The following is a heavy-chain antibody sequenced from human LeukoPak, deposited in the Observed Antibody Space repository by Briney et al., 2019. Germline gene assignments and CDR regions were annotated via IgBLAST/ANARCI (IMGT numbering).Heavy chain of an antibody. CDR3: AKGSGINHYHWIDP. J-gene: IGHJ5*02. Sequence: PGRSLRLSCAASGFTFSDYAMHWVRQAPGKELEWVAVVSYDGSNKYYADSVKGRFTISRDNSKNTLYLQMDSLRAEDTALYYCAKGSGINHYHWIDPWGQGTLVTVSS. CDR2: VSYDGSNK. V-gene: IGHV3-30-3*01. CDR1: GFTFSDYA. D-gene: IGHD1-14*01.